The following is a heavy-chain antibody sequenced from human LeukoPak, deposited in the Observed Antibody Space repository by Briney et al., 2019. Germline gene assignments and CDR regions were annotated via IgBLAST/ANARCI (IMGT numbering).Heavy chain of an antibody. D-gene: IGHD2-21*01. V-gene: IGHV3-74*01. CDR1: GFTFSNYW. J-gene: IGHJ6*03. CDR2: INTDGSST. Sequence: GRSLRLSCAASGFTFSNYWMYWVRQAPGKGLVWVSCINTDGSSTTYADSVKGRFTISRDNAKNTVHLQMNSLRAEDTAVYYCARGLVGLYYYYYYMDVWGKGTTVTVSS. CDR3: ARGLVGLYYYYYYMDV.